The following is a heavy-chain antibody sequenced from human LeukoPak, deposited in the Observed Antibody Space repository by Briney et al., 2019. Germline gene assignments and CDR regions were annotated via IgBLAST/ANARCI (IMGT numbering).Heavy chain of an antibody. D-gene: IGHD5-18*01. CDR2: IYPGDSDT. CDR1: GYSFASYW. CDR3: ARHLVRGYSYGSDY. V-gene: IGHV5-51*01. Sequence: GESLKIFCKGSGYSFASYWIAWVRQMPGQGLEWMGIIYPGDSDTRYSPSFQGQVTISADKSINTAYLQWSSLKTSDTAMYYCARHLVRGYSYGSDYWGQGTLVTVSS. J-gene: IGHJ4*02.